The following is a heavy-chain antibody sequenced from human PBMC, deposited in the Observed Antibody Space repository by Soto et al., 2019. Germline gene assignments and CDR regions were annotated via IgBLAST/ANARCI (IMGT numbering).Heavy chain of an antibody. CDR3: ARVGYYGSGSSWFDP. CDR2: IIPIFGTA. Sequence: SVKVSFKASGGTFSSYAISWVRQAPGQGLEWMGGIIPIFGTANYAQKFQGRVTITADESTSTAYMELSSLRSEDTAVYYCARVGYYGSGSSWFDPWGQGTLVTVSS. V-gene: IGHV1-69*13. J-gene: IGHJ5*02. D-gene: IGHD3-10*01. CDR1: GGTFSSYA.